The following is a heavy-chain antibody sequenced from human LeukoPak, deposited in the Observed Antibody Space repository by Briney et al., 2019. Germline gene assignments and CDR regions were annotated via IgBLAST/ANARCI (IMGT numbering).Heavy chain of an antibody. CDR2: INPNSGGT. V-gene: IGHV1-2*04. J-gene: IGHJ2*01. D-gene: IGHD5-18*01. CDR3: ARDRGYSYSHWYFDL. Sequence: ASVKVSCKASGYTFTGYYMHWVRQAPGQGLEWMGWINPNSGGTNYAQKFQGWVTMTRDTSISTAYVELSRLRSDDTAVYYCARDRGYSYSHWYFDLWGRGTLVTVSS. CDR1: GYTFTGYY.